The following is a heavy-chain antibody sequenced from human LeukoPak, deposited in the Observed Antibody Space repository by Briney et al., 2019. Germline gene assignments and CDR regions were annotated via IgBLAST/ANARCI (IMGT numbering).Heavy chain of an antibody. J-gene: IGHJ4*02. CDR2: TSDSGHT. CDR1: GDSIKNSY. D-gene: IGHD6-13*01. CDR3: ARWYSHGRYFDY. V-gene: IGHV4-59*01. Sequence: PSETLSLTCTVSGDSIKNSYWNWIRQPPGKELEWIGYTSDSGHTDYNPSLKSRVSISVDTSKNQFSLKLTSATAADTAVYYCARWYSHGRYFDYWGQGALVTVSS.